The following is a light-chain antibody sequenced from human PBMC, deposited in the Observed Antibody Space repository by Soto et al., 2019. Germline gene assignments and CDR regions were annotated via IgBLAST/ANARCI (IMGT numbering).Light chain of an antibody. J-gene: IGLJ2*01. V-gene: IGLV2-14*01. Sequence: QSVLTQPASVSGSPGQSVTISCTGTGSDVGGYNYVSWYQQHPGKAPKLLIHEVSDRPSGVSNRFSGSKSGNTASLTISGLQAEDEADYYCSSYTSSSTVVFGGGTKVTVL. CDR2: EVS. CDR3: SSYTSSSTVV. CDR1: GSDVGGYNY.